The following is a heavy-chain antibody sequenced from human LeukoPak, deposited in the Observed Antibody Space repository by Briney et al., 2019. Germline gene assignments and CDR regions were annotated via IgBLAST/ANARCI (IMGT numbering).Heavy chain of an antibody. V-gene: IGHV4-30-2*01. D-gene: IGHD5-18*01. CDR2: IYHSGST. CDR3: ARVAEYSYGYGFDY. J-gene: IGHJ4*02. Sequence: PSETLSLTCTVSGGSISSGGYYWSWIRQPPGKGLEWIGYIYHSGSTYYNPSLKSRVTISVDRSKNQFSLKLSSVTAADTAVYYCARVAEYSYGYGFDYWGQGTLVTVSS. CDR1: GGSISSGGYY.